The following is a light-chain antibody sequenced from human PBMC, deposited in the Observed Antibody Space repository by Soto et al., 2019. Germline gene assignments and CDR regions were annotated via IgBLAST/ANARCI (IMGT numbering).Light chain of an antibody. V-gene: IGKV3-20*01. Sequence: EIVLTRYPATLSVYPRYRASLSCRASQYIGSAVAWYHQRSGQAPRLLIFDASIRVPTTPARFSGSVSGTDFTLTISRLEPEDFAVYFCQQYGNSPPGTFGQGPRLEIK. CDR2: DAS. CDR3: QQYGNSPPGT. CDR1: QYIGSA. J-gene: IGKJ5*01.